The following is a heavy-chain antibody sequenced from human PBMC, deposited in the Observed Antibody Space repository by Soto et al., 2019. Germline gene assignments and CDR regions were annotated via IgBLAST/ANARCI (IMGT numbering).Heavy chain of an antibody. CDR3: AHRVLRTVFGLVTTTAIYFDF. CDR2: INWDDDK. CDR1: GFSLTTSGVG. D-gene: IGHD3-3*01. V-gene: IGHV2-5*02. Sequence: QITLNESGPTVVRPTETLTLTCRFSGFSLTTSGVGVGWIRQSPGKAPEWLALINWDDDKRYSASLKSRLTITKDTSKNQLVLTVSDLDPTDTATYYCAHRVLRTVFGLVTTTAIYFDFWCQGTPVAVSS. J-gene: IGHJ4*02.